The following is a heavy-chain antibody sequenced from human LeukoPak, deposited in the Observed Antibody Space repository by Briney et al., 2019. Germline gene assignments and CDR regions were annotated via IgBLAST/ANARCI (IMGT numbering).Heavy chain of an antibody. D-gene: IGHD2-2*01. CDR1: GFTFDDYA. CDR2: ISWNSGSI. Sequence: GGSLRLSCAASGFTFDDYAMHWVRQAPGKGLEWVSGISWNSGSIGYADSVKGRFTISRDNAKNSLYLQMNSLRAEDTALYYCAKDMLEYQLLSYFDYWSQGTLVTVSS. CDR3: AKDMLEYQLLSYFDY. V-gene: IGHV3-9*01. J-gene: IGHJ4*02.